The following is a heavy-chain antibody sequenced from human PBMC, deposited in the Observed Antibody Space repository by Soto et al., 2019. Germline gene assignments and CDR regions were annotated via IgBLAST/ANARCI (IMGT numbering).Heavy chain of an antibody. J-gene: IGHJ6*02. D-gene: IGHD3-10*01. CDR2: IYSGGST. CDR3: ARDRFLNTNREGSGSYYSNYYYGMDV. Sequence: PGGSLRLSCAASGFTVSSNYMSWVRQAPGKGLEWVSVIYSGGSTYYADSVKGRFTISRDNSKNTLYLQMNSLRAADTAVYYCARDRFLNTNREGSGSYYSNYYYGMDVWGQGTTVTVSS. V-gene: IGHV3-53*01. CDR1: GFTVSSNY.